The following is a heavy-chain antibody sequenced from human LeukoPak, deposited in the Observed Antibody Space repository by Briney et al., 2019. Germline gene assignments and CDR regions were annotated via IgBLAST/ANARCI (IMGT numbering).Heavy chain of an antibody. CDR1: GYTLTELS. V-gene: IGHV1-24*01. D-gene: IGHD3-10*01. J-gene: IGHJ4*02. CDR2: FDPEDGET. Sequence: ASVKVSCKVSGYTLTELSMHWVRQAPGKGLEWMGGFDPEDGETIYAQKFQGRVTMTEDTSTDTAYMELSSLRSEDTAVYYCATDRSKYGSGSYYWEFDYWGQGTLVTVSS. CDR3: ATDRSKYGSGSYYWEFDY.